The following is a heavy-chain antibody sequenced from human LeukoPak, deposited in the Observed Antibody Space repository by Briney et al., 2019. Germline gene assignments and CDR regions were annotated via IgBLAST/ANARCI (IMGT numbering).Heavy chain of an antibody. Sequence: SETLSLTCTVSGGSISGYYWSWIRQPPGKGLEWIGYTSYTGSTDYNPSLKSRVTVSVDTSKNQFSLKVNSVIAADTAVYYCARDRVGDAYWGQGTLVTVSS. CDR1: GGSISGYY. J-gene: IGHJ4*02. CDR2: TSYTGST. CDR3: ARDRVGDAY. V-gene: IGHV4-59*01.